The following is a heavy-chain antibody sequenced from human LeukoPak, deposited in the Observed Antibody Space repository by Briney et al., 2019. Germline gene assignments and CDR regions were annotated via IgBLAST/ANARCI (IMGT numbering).Heavy chain of an antibody. D-gene: IGHD6-6*01. Sequence: GASVKVSCKASGYTFTGYYMHWVRQAPGQGLEWMGWINPNSGGTNYAQKFQGRVTMTRDTSISTAYMELSRLRSDDTAVYYCARDLGGIAARPGDYWGQGTLDTVSS. J-gene: IGHJ4*02. CDR3: ARDLGGIAARPGDY. CDR2: INPNSGGT. CDR1: GYTFTGYY. V-gene: IGHV1-2*02.